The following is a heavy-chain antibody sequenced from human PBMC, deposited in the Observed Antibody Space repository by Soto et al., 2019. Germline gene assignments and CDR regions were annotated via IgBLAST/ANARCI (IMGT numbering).Heavy chain of an antibody. D-gene: IGHD2-15*01. V-gene: IGHV3-23*01. CDR2: VSNSGTST. J-gene: IGHJ5*02. Sequence: EVQLLESGGGLAQPGESLTLSCAASGFMFSGYAMSWVRQAPGKGLEWVSAVSNSGTSTSYADSGKGRFTISIDNSKNTLYLQMSSLGAEDTALYYCVKDLAASGWFDPWGQGTLVIVSS. CDR1: GFMFSGYA. CDR3: VKDLAASGWFDP.